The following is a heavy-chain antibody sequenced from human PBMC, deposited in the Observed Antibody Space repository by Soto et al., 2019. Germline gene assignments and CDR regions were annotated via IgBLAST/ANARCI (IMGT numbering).Heavy chain of an antibody. CDR3: ARAPGYCSRLRTPCYYYYMDV. CDR2: INHSGST. CDR1: GGSFSGYY. V-gene: IGHV4-34*01. J-gene: IGHJ6*03. D-gene: IGHD2-2*01. Sequence: SETLSLTCAVYGGSFSGYYWSWIRQPPGKGLEWIGEINHSGSTNYNPSLKSRVTISVDTSKNQFSLKLSSVTAADTAVYYCARAPGYCSRLRTPCYYYYMDVWGKGTTVTVSS.